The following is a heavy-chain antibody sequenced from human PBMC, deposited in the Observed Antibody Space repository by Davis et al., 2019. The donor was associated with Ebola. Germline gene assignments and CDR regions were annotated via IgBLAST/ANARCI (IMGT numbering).Heavy chain of an antibody. CDR3: ARRGDTGTTLWILGYFDL. CDR1: GGSFSGYY. J-gene: IGHJ2*01. CDR2: ITHSGST. Sequence: MPSETLSLTCAVYGGSFSGYYYNWIRQPPGKGLEWIGDITHSGSTNSNPSLKFRVTISVDTSKNQFSLKLSSVTAADTAVYYCARRGDTGTTLWILGYFDLWGRGTLVTVSS. D-gene: IGHD1-7*01. V-gene: IGHV4-34*01.